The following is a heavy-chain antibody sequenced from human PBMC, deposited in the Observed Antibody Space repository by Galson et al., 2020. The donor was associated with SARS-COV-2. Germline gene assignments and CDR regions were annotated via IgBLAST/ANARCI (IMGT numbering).Heavy chain of an antibody. D-gene: IGHD2-15*01. CDR1: GFTFSNAW. V-gene: IGHV3-15*01. Sequence: GGSLRLSCAASGFTFSNAWMSWVRQAPGKGLEWVGRIKSKTDGGTTDYAAPVKGRFTISRDDSKNTLYLQMNSLKTEDTAVYYCTTCSGGSCYLQNYYYGMDVWGQGTTVTVSS. J-gene: IGHJ6*02. CDR2: IKSKTDGGTT. CDR3: TTCSGGSCYLQNYYYGMDV.